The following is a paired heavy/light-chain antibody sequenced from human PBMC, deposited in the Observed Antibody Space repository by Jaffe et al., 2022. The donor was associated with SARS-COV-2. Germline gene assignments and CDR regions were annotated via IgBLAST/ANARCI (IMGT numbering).Heavy chain of an antibody. CDR1: GGTFSSYT. J-gene: IGHJ3*02. D-gene: IGHD2-15*01. V-gene: IGHV1-69*08. Sequence: QVQLVQSGAEVKKPGSSVKVSCKASGGTFSSYTISWVRQAPGQGLEWMGRIIPILGIANYAQKFQGRVTITADKSTSTAYMELSSLRSEDTAVYYCARDGVYCSGGSCYPGLPAFDIWGQGTMVTVSS. CDR2: IIPILGIA. CDR3: ARDGVYCSGGSCYPGLPAFDI.
Light chain of an antibody. CDR3: QVWDSSSDPVV. V-gene: IGLV3-21*02. Sequence: SYVLTQPPSVSVAPGQTARITCGGNNIGSKSVHWYQQKPGQAPVLVVYDDSDRPSGIPERFSGSNSGNTATLTISRVEAGDEADYYCQVWDSSSDPVVFGGGTKLTVL. J-gene: IGLJ2*01. CDR1: NIGSKS. CDR2: DDS.